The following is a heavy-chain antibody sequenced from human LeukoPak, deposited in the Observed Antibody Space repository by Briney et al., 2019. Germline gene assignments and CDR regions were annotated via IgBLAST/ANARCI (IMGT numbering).Heavy chain of an antibody. D-gene: IGHD6-13*01. CDR2: IYYTGTT. Sequence: SETLSLACTVSGDSITSRYWSWMRQPPGRGLEWIGYIYYTGTTNYNPSLKSRVTMAVDTSKNQFSLKLSSVTAADTAVYYCARAAYTSSYYHFDYWGQGTLVTVSS. CDR1: GDSITSRY. CDR3: ARAAYTSSYYHFDY. J-gene: IGHJ4*02. V-gene: IGHV4-59*11.